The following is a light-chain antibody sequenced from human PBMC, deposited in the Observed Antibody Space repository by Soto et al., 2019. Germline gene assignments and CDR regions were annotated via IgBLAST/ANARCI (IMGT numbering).Light chain of an antibody. Sequence: EIVLTHSPATLSLSPLERATLSCRASQSVSSYLAWYQQKPGQAPRLLIYDASNRATGITARFSGSGSGTDFTLTISGLEPEDFAVYYCQQRSNWPPDTFGQGTRLEIK. J-gene: IGKJ5*01. CDR2: DAS. CDR3: QQRSNWPPDT. V-gene: IGKV3-11*01. CDR1: QSVSSY.